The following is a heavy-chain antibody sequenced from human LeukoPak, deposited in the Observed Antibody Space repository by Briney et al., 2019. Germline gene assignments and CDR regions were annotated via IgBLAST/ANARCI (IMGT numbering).Heavy chain of an antibody. V-gene: IGHV4-34*01. CDR3: ARSRSSSSWYFGPPFDY. Sequence: PSETPSLTCVVYGGSFSGYYWSWIRQPPGKGLEWIGEINHSGSTNYNPSLKSRVTISVDTSKNQFSLKQSSVTAADTAVYYCARSRSSSSWYFGPPFDYWGQGTLVTVSS. D-gene: IGHD6-13*01. CDR2: INHSGST. J-gene: IGHJ4*02. CDR1: GGSFSGYY.